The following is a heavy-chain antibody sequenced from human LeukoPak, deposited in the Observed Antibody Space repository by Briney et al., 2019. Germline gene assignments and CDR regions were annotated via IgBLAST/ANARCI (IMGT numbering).Heavy chain of an antibody. J-gene: IGHJ4*02. CDR3: ARAGIGNALDY. CDR2: IWYDGSNK. CDR1: GFTFSKYG. D-gene: IGHD2-2*01. Sequence: GMSLRLSCAASGFTFSKYGMNWVRQAPGKELEWVAIIWYDGSNKYFAESVMGRFTTSKDNSKNTVYLQMNSPRIEDTAVYHCARAGIGNALDYWGPGTQVTVSS. V-gene: IGHV3-33*01.